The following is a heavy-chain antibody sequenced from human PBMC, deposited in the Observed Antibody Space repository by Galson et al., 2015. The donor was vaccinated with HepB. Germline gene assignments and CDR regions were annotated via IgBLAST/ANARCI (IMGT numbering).Heavy chain of an antibody. CDR3: AKPSPEYSAPYQGGFDI. CDR2: IRYDGSIK. J-gene: IGHJ3*02. D-gene: IGHD1-26*01. V-gene: IGHV3-30*02. Sequence: SLRLSCAASGFTFSSYGMHWVRQAPGKGLEWVSFIRYDGSIKYYADSMEGRFTISRDNSKNTLYLQMNSLRPEDTAVYYCAKPSPEYSAPYQGGFDIWGQGTMVTVSS. CDR1: GFTFSSYG.